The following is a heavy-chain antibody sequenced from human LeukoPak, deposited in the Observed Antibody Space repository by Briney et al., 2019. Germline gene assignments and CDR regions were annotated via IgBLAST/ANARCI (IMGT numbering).Heavy chain of an antibody. D-gene: IGHD1-26*01. J-gene: IGHJ3*02. V-gene: IGHV4-39*07. CDR2: IYYSGST. CDR1: GGSISSSSYY. Sequence: PSETLSLTCTVSGGSISSSSYYWGWIRQPPGKGLEWIGNIYYSGSTYYNPSLKSRVTISVDTSKNQFSLKLSSVTAADTAVYYCARDFPPGYSGSYSILDAFDIWGQGTMVTVSS. CDR3: ARDFPPGYSGSYSILDAFDI.